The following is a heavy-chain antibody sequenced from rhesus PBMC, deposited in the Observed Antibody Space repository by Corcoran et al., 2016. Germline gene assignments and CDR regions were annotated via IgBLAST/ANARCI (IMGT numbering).Heavy chain of an antibody. V-gene: IGHV4-127*01. CDR3: ARDSRQRLVRTGLDS. J-gene: IGHJ6*01. Sequence: QVQLQESGPGLVKPSETLSLTCAVSGYSISSGYGWSWIRQPPGKGLEWIGYIGGSSGSTNYNPSLQNRVTISKDTSKNQFSLKLSSVTAADTAVYYCARDSRQRLVRTGLDSWGQGVVVTVSS. CDR2: IGGSSGST. CDR1: GYSISSGYG. D-gene: IGHD6S26*01.